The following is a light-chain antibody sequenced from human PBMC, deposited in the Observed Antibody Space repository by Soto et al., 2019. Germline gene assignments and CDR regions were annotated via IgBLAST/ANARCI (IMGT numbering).Light chain of an antibody. J-gene: IGKJ5*01. V-gene: IGKV1-5*01. CDR2: GAS. Sequence: DLQMTQSPSTLSASLVDSVTITCRASQMIYTWLAWYQQKPGKAPNLLIYGASSLQSGVPSRFSGGGSGTDFTLTISRLEPEDFAVYFCQQYAGPPTTFGQGTRLEIK. CDR3: QQYAGPPTT. CDR1: QMIYTW.